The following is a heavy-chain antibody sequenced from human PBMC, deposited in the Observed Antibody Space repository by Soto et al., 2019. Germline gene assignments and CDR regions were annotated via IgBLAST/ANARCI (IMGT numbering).Heavy chain of an antibody. D-gene: IGHD3-22*01. V-gene: IGHV4-31*03. Sequence: SETLSLTCTVSGGSISSGGYYGSWIRQHPGKGLEWIGYIYYSGSTYYNPSLKSRVTISVDTSKNQFSLKLSSVTAADTAVYYCARGLDSSGPFAPWGQGTLVTVSS. CDR3: ARGLDSSGPFAP. J-gene: IGHJ5*02. CDR2: IYYSGST. CDR1: GGSISSGGYY.